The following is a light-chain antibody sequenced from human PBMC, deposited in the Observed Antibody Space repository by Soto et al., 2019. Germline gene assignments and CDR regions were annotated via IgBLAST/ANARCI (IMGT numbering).Light chain of an antibody. CDR1: QSISSGY. J-gene: IGKJ1*01. V-gene: IGKV3-20*01. CDR3: QRYGTSLTWT. CDR2: GAS. Sequence: EIVLTQSPGTLSLSPGERATLSCRASQSISSGYLAWYQQKPGPAPRLLIYGASSRATGIPDRVSGSGSETDFTLTISRLERVDFAVYYCQRYGTSLTWTFGQGTKGDI.